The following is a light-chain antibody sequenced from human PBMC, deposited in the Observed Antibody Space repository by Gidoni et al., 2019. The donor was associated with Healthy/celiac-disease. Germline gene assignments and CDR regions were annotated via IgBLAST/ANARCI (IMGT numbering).Light chain of an antibody. CDR1: NIGGKS. J-gene: IGLJ2*01. Sequence: SYVLTQPPSVSVAPGKTAIITCGGNNIGGKSVHWYQQKPGQAPVLVIYYDSDRPSGIPERFSGSNSGNTATLTISWVEAGDEADYYCQVWDTTSDNVVFGGGTTLTFL. CDR3: QVWDTTSDNVV. V-gene: IGLV3-21*04. CDR2: YDS.